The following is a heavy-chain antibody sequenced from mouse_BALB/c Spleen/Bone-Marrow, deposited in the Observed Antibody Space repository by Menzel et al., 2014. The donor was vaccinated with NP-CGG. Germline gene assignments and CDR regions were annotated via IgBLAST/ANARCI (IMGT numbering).Heavy chain of an antibody. V-gene: IGHV1S34*01. D-gene: IGHD2-1*01. J-gene: IGHJ3*01. Sequence: LVKTGASVKISCKASGYSFTGYYMHWVKQSHGRSLEWIGYISRYNGATSYNQKFKGKATFTVDTSSSTAYMQFNSLTSEDSAVYYCVKGVYGNPFAYWGQGTLVTVSA. CDR1: GYSFTGYY. CDR3: VKGVYGNPFAY. CDR2: ISRYNGAT.